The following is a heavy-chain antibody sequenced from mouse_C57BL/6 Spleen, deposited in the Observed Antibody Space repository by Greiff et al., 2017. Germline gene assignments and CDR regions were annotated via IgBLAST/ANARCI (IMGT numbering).Heavy chain of an antibody. J-gene: IGHJ4*01. CDR3: ARLGEDAMDY. D-gene: IGHD3-1*01. V-gene: IGHV5-12*01. CDR1: GFTFSDYY. CDR2: ISNGGGST. Sequence: EVMLVESGGGLVQPGGSLKLSCAASGFTFSDYYMYWVRQTPEKRLEWVAYISNGGGSTYYPDTVKGRFTISRDNAKNTLYLQMSRLKSEDTAMYYCARLGEDAMDYWGQGTSVTVSS.